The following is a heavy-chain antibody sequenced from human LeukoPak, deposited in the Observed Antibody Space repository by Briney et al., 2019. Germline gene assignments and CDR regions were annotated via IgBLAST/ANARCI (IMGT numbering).Heavy chain of an antibody. CDR2: ISGSGGAT. J-gene: IGHJ4*02. Sequence: GGSLRLSCAASGFTFSSYAMTWVRQAPGKGLEWVSAISGSGGATYYADSVKGRFTISRDNSKNTLYLQMNRLRAEDTAVYYCAKSTVTTGDWYFDYWGQGTLVTVSS. D-gene: IGHD4-17*01. CDR3: AKSTVTTGDWYFDY. CDR1: GFTFSSYA. V-gene: IGHV3-23*01.